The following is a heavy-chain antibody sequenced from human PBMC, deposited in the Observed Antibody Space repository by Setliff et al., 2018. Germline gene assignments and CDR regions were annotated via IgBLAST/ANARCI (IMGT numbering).Heavy chain of an antibody. CDR3: AKEHVVISYVSNTHQHYGMDV. Sequence: PSETLSLTCTVSGASLRSGSYYWSWIRQPAGKGLEWIGRIYTSGATTYSPSLKGRVSISADTSKNLLSLTLKSVTAADTAVYYCAKEHVVISYVSNTHQHYGMDVWGQGTTVTVS. CDR1: GASLRSGSYY. CDR2: IYTSGAT. V-gene: IGHV4-61*02. D-gene: IGHD2-21*01. J-gene: IGHJ6*02.